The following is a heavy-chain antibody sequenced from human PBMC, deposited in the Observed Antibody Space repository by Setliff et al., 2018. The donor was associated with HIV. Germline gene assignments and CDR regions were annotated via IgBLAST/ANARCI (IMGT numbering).Heavy chain of an antibody. CDR1: GFSFSSYE. CDR2: ISSSDSII. D-gene: IGHD3-22*01. CDR3: AIDFPASAFYLSSALLTNC. V-gene: IGHV3-48*03. J-gene: IGHJ4*02. Sequence: PGGSLRLSCAASGFSFSSYEMNWVRQAPGKGLEWVSYISSSDSIIYYADSVKGRFTISRDDSKNTLYLQMNSLRVEDTAVYYCAIDFPASAFYLSSALLTNCWGQGTLVTVSS.